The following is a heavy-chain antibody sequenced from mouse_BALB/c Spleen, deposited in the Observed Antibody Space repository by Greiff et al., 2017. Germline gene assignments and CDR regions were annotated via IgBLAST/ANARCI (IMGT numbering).Heavy chain of an antibody. CDR2: ISYSGST. J-gene: IGHJ4*01. D-gene: IGHD1-2*01. CDR1: GYSITSDYA. CDR3: ARLSLLRYAMDY. V-gene: IGHV3-2*02. Sequence: EVQGVESGPGLVKPSQSLSLTCTVTGYSITSDYAWNWIRQFPGNKLEWMGYISYSGSTSYNPSLKSRISITRDTSKNQFFLQLNSVTTEDTATYYCARLSLLRYAMDYWGQGTSVTVSS.